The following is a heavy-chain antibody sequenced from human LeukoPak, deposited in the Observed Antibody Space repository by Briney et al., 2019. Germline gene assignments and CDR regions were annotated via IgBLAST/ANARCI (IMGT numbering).Heavy chain of an antibody. CDR1: GYTFTSYG. D-gene: IGHD1-1*01. J-gene: IGHJ5*02. CDR3: ARDRAGTTGNWFDP. V-gene: IGHV1-18*04. Sequence: GASVKVSCRASGYTFTSYGISWVRQAPGQGLEWMGWISAYNGNTNYAQKLQGRVTMSTDTSTSTAYMELRSLRSDDTAVYYCARDRAGTTGNWFDPWGQGTLVTVSS. CDR2: ISAYNGNT.